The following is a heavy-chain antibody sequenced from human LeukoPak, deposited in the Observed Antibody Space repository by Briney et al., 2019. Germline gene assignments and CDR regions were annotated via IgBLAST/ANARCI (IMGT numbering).Heavy chain of an antibody. V-gene: IGHV1-46*01. CDR1: GYTFTSYY. J-gene: IGHJ6*03. D-gene: IGHD3-10*01. CDR3: ARGPSITMVRGGQWYYYMDV. CDR2: INPSGGST. Sequence: ASVKVSCKASGYTFTSYYIHWVRQAPGQGLEWMGLINPSGGSTNYAQKFQGRVTMTRDTSTSTVYVELSSLRSEDTAVYYCARGPSITMVRGGQWYYYMDVWGKGTTVTISS.